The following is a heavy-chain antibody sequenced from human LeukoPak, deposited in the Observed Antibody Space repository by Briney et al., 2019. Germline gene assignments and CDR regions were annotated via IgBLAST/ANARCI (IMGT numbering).Heavy chain of an antibody. CDR2: IIPILGIA. CDR3: ARVAAAGLNWFDP. CDR1: GGTSSSYA. D-gene: IGHD6-13*01. J-gene: IGHJ5*02. Sequence: SVKVSCKASGGTSSSYAISWVRQAPGQGLEWMGRIIPILGIANYAQKFQGRVTITADKSTSTAYMELSSLRSEDTAVYYCARVAAAGLNWFDPWGQGTLVTVSS. V-gene: IGHV1-69*04.